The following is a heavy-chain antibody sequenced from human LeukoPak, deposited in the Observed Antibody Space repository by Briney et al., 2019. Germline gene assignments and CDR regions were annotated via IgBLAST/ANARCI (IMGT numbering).Heavy chain of an antibody. Sequence: ASVKVSCKASGYTFTGYYMHWVRQAPGQGLEWMGWINPNSGGTNYAQKFQGRVTMTRDTSISTAYMELSRLRSDDTAVYYCARHGVAADYYYYGMDVWGQGTTVTVSS. V-gene: IGHV1-2*02. CDR2: INPNSGGT. CDR1: GYTFTGYY. CDR3: ARHGVAADYYYYGMDV. J-gene: IGHJ6*02. D-gene: IGHD2-15*01.